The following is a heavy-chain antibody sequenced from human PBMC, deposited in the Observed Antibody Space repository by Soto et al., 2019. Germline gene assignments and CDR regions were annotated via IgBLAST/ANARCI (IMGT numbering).Heavy chain of an antibody. CDR2: INHSGST. Sequence: PSEPLSLTCAVYGGSFSGYYWTWIRQPPGTGLEWIGEINHSGSTNYNPSLKSRVTISVDTSKNQFSLKLTSVTAADTAVYYCARDKITGLFDYWGQGTLVTSPQ. CDR3: ARDKITGLFDY. J-gene: IGHJ4*02. V-gene: IGHV4-34*01. D-gene: IGHD2-8*02. CDR1: GGSFSGYY.